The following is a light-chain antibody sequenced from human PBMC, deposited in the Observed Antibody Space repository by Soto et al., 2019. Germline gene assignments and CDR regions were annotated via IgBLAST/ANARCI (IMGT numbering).Light chain of an antibody. V-gene: IGKV4-1*01. CDR1: QSVLYSSNNKNY. CDR2: WAS. Sequence: DIVMTQSPDSLAVSLGERATINCKSSQSVLYSSNNKNYLAWYQQKPGQPPKLLIYWASTRESGVPDRFSGGGAATVFPFTSSSVQAEDAAVYYCQQYYRPPSWTFGQGTKVEIK. CDR3: QQYYRPPSWT. J-gene: IGKJ1*01.